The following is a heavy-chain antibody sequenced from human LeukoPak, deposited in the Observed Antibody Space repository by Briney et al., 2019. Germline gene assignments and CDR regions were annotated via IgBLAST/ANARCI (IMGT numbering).Heavy chain of an antibody. D-gene: IGHD2/OR15-2a*01. J-gene: IGHJ4*02. CDR2: FYHSGNT. V-gene: IGHV4-38-2*02. CDR3: ARTPHSSNSYFDY. CDR1: GYSISSGYF. Sequence: SETLSLTCIVSGYSISSGYFWAWIRQPPGKGLEWIGAFYHSGNTYYNPSLKNRVTVSVDTSKNQFSLKLSSATAADTAVYYCARTPHSSNSYFDYWGQGILVTVSS.